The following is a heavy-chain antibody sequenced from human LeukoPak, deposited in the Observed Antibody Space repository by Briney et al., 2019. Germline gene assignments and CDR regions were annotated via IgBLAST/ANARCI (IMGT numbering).Heavy chain of an antibody. CDR2: IYYSGNT. J-gene: IGHJ4*02. Sequence: SETLSLTCTVSGGSISATDFYWGWIRQPPGKGLEWIGTIYYSGNTYYSPSLKSRLTISLDTSMNQFSLRLSSVTAADTAVYYCARRSVIRSGWPFDYWGQGTLVTVSS. CDR1: GGSISATDFY. CDR3: ARRSVIRSGWPFDY. D-gene: IGHD3-3*01. V-gene: IGHV4-39*01.